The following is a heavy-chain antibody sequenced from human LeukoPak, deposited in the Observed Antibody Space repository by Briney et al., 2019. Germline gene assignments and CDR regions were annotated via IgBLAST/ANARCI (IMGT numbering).Heavy chain of an antibody. CDR2: IYYSGST. J-gene: IGHJ5*02. CDR3: AREGNYDFWSGYYHNWFDP. CDR1: GGSISSSSYY. Sequence: SETLSLTCTVSGGSISSSSYYWGWIRQPPGKGLEWIGSIYYSGSTYYNPSLKSRVTISVDTSKNQFSLKLSSVTAADTAVYYCAREGNYDFWSGYYHNWFDPWGQGTLVTVSS. V-gene: IGHV4-39*07. D-gene: IGHD3-3*01.